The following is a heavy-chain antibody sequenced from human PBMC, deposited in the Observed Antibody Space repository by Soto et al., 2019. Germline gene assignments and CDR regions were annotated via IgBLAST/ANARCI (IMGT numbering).Heavy chain of an antibody. Sequence: GGSLRLSCAASGFTFSSYAMSWVRQAPGKGLEWVSAISGSGGSTYYADSVKGRFTISRDNSKNTLYLQMNSLRAEDTAVYYCAKDARPTVVNLDAFDIWGQGTMVTVSS. CDR2: ISGSGGST. V-gene: IGHV3-23*01. D-gene: IGHD4-17*01. J-gene: IGHJ3*02. CDR1: GFTFSSYA. CDR3: AKDARPTVVNLDAFDI.